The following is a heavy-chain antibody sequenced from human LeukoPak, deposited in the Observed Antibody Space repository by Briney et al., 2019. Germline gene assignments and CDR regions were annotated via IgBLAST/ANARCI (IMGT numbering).Heavy chain of an antibody. Sequence: SETLSLTCAVYGGSFSGYYWTWIRQPPGKGLEWIGEMNHSGSANYNPSLKSRVTIPVDTSKNQCSLRLSSVTAADTAVYYCAKNFYGSGSYLEGRFDYWGQGTLVTVSS. CDR3: AKNFYGSGSYLEGRFDY. D-gene: IGHD3-10*01. CDR2: MNHSGSA. V-gene: IGHV4-34*01. J-gene: IGHJ4*02. CDR1: GGSFSGYY.